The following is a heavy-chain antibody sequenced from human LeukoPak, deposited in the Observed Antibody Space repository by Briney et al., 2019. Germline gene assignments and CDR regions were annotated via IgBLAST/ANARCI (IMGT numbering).Heavy chain of an antibody. CDR3: ARDFVVVVAAHYYYYYMDV. V-gene: IGHV3-21*01. CDR2: ISSSSSYI. D-gene: IGHD2-15*01. CDR1: GFTFSSYS. J-gene: IGHJ6*03. Sequence: PGGSLRLSCAASGFTFSSYSMNWVRQAPGKGLEWVSSISSSSSYIYYAASVKGRFTISRDNAKNSLYLQMNSLRAEDTAVYYCARDFVVVVAAHYYYYYMDVWGKGTTVTVSS.